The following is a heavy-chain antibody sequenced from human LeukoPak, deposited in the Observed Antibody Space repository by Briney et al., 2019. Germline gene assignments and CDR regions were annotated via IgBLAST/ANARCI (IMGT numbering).Heavy chain of an antibody. D-gene: IGHD3-22*01. Sequence: PGGSLRLSCAASGFTFSSYAMSWVRQAPGNGLEWVSAISGSGGNTYYADSVKGRFTISRDNSKNTLYLQMNSLRAEDTAVYYCAKDGHYYDSSGYYYEVDWGQGTLVTVSS. J-gene: IGHJ4*02. CDR3: AKDGHYYDSSGYYYEVD. V-gene: IGHV3-23*01. CDR2: ISGSGGNT. CDR1: GFTFSSYA.